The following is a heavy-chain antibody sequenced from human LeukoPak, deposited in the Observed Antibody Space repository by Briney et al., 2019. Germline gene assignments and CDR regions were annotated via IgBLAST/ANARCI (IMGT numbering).Heavy chain of an antibody. CDR2: IYWDDDK. CDR3: ARHMVRGVIIDY. V-gene: IGHV2-5*02. Sequence: SGPTLVNPTQTLTLTCTFSGFSLSTSGVGVGWIRQPPGKALEWLALIYWDDDKRYSPSLKSILTITKDTSKNQVVLTMTNMDPVDTAIYYCARHMVRGVIIDYWGQGTLVTVSS. D-gene: IGHD3-10*01. CDR1: GFSLSTSGVG. J-gene: IGHJ4*02.